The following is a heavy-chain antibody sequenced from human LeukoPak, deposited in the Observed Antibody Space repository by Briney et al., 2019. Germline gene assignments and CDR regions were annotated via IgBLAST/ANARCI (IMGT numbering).Heavy chain of an antibody. J-gene: IGHJ3*02. CDR1: GFTFSDYY. D-gene: IGHD3-10*01. CDR2: ISSSGSTI. CDR3: ARGEYYYGSGSYYTDAFDI. Sequence: GGSLRLSCAASGFTFSDYYMSWIRQAPGKGLEWVSYISSSGSTIYYADSVKGRFTISRDNAKNSLYLQMNSLRAEDTAVYYCARGEYYYGSGSYYTDAFDIWGQGTMGTVSS. V-gene: IGHV3-11*01.